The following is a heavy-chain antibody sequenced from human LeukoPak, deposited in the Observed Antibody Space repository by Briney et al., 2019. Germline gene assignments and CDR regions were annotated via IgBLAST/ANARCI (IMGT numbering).Heavy chain of an antibody. V-gene: IGHV3-23*01. CDR2: ISGSGGST. CDR1: GFTFSSYA. Sequence: GGSLRLSCAASGFTFSSYAMSWVRQAPGKGLEWVSAISGSGGSTYYADSVKGRFTISRDNSKNTLYLQMNSLRAEDTAVYYCAKDPATIRYCSSTSCVWGQGTLVTVSS. D-gene: IGHD2-2*01. J-gene: IGHJ4*02. CDR3: AKDPATIRYCSSTSCV.